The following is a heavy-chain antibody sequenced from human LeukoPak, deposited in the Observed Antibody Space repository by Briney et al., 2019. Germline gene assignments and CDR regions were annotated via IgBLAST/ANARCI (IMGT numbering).Heavy chain of an antibody. J-gene: IGHJ4*02. Sequence: SETLSLTCTVSGGSISSYYWSWIRQPPGKGLEWIGYIYYSGSTNYNPSLKSRVTISVDTSKNQFSLKLSSVTAADTAVYYCARDYYGSGSSYIFDYWGQGTLVTVSS. CDR1: GGSISSYY. D-gene: IGHD3-10*01. V-gene: IGHV4-59*01. CDR3: ARDYYGSGSSYIFDY. CDR2: IYYSGST.